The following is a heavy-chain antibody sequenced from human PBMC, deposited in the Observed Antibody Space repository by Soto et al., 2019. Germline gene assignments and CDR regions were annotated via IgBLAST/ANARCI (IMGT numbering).Heavy chain of an antibody. D-gene: IGHD2-15*01. J-gene: IGHJ4*02. CDR2: IIPIFGTA. CDR3: ATTHHRMVVAASDY. CDR1: GGTFSSYA. Sequence: QVQLVQSGAEVKKPGSSVKVSCKASGGTFSSYAISWVRQAPGQGLEWMGGIIPIFGTANYPQKFQGRVTITADKSTSTAYMELSSLRSEDTAVYYCATTHHRMVVAASDYWGQGTLVTVSS. V-gene: IGHV1-69*06.